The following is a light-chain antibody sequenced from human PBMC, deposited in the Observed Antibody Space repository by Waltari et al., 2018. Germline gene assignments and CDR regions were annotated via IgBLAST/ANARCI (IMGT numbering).Light chain of an antibody. V-gene: IGLV2-14*01. CDR1: SSDVGGYDY. Sequence: QSALTQPASVSGSPGQSITISCTGTSSDVGGYDYVSWYQHHPGKAPKLMIYEVSNRPSGVSNRFSGSKSGNTASLTISGLQAEDEADYYCSSYTTSGSPMDVF. CDR2: EVS. CDR3: SSYTTSGSPMDV. J-gene: IGLJ1*01.